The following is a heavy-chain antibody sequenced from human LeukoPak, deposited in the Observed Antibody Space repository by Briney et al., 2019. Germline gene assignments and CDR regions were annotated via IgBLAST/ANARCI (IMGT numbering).Heavy chain of an antibody. CDR3: ARTYDSSGYYWWEYYYMDL. Sequence: PGGSLRLSCAASGFTFSSYWTSWVRQAPGKGLEWVANIKQDGSEKYYVDSVKGRFTISRDNAKNSLYLQMHSLRAEDTAVYYCARTYDSSGYYWWEYYYMDLWRKGPTVTVSS. D-gene: IGHD3-22*01. CDR1: GFTFSSYW. J-gene: IGHJ6*03. V-gene: IGHV3-7*01. CDR2: IKQDGSEK.